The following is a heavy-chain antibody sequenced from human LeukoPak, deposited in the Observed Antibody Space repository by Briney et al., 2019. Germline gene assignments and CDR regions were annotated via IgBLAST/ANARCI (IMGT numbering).Heavy chain of an antibody. CDR2: IYYSGST. CDR1: GGSISRGGYY. Sequence: PSETLSLTCTVSGGSISRGGYYWSWIRQHPGKGLEWIGYIYYSGSTYYNPSLKSRVTISVDTSKNQFSLKLSSVTAADTAVYYCARGPLTDQFDYWGQGTLVTVSS. V-gene: IGHV4-31*03. J-gene: IGHJ4*02. D-gene: IGHD7-27*01. CDR3: ARGPLTDQFDY.